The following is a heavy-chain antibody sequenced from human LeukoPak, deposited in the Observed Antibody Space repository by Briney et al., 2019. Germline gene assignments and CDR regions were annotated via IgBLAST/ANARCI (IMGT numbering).Heavy chain of an antibody. D-gene: IGHD6-19*01. CDR2: ISAYNGNT. V-gene: IGHV1-18*01. J-gene: IGHJ2*01. Sequence: ASVKVSCKASGYTFTSYGISWVRQAPGQGLEWMGWISAYNGNTNYAQKLQGRVTMTEDTSTDTAYMELSSLRSEDTAVYYCATCSGWYFDLWGRGTLVTVSS. CDR3: ATCSGWYFDL. CDR1: GYTFTSYG.